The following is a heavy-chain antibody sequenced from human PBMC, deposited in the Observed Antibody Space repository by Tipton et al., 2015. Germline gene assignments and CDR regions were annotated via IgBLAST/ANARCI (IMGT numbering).Heavy chain of an antibody. Sequence: QLVQSGPEVKKPGDSVKGSCKASGYTFTRYGISWVRQAPGQGLERMGWISAYNGNTYYAQNFQDRVPLTNDTSRSTAYMDLRSLRSDDTAVYYCARGLGSPAASRDYWGQGTLVTVSS. CDR3: ARGLGSPAASRDY. CDR1: GYTFTRYG. CDR2: ISAYNGNT. D-gene: IGHD2-2*01. J-gene: IGHJ4*02. V-gene: IGHV1-18*01.